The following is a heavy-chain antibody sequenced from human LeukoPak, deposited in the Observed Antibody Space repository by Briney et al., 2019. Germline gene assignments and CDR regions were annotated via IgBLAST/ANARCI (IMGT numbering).Heavy chain of an antibody. V-gene: IGHV5-51*01. CDR3: ARHKEPCLRCPGGGAFDI. Sequence: PGESLKISCKGSGYSFTSYWIGWVRQMPGKGLEWMGIIYPRDSDTRYSPSFQGQVTISADKSISTAYLQWSSLKASDTAMYYCARHKEPCLRCPGGGAFDIWGQGTMVTVSS. CDR2: IYPRDSDT. D-gene: IGHD4-17*01. J-gene: IGHJ3*02. CDR1: GYSFTSYW.